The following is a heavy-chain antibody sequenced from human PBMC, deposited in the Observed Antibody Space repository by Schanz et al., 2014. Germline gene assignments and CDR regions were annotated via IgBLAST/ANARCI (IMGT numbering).Heavy chain of an antibody. CDR1: GFTFSTYA. V-gene: IGHV3-30*04. CDR2: ISHDGGNK. CDR3: ARDGGWYYFDY. Sequence: QLVESGGVLVQPGRSLRLSCAASGFTFSTYAMHWVRQAPGKGLEWVAIISHDGGNKYYADSVKGRFTISRDNSKNTVYLQMNSLRAEDTAVYYCARDGGWYYFDYWGQGTLVTVSS. D-gene: IGHD6-19*01. J-gene: IGHJ4*02.